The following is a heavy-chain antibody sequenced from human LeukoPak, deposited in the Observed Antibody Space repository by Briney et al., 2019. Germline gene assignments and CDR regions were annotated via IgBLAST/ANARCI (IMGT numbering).Heavy chain of an antibody. D-gene: IGHD3-22*01. CDR1: GGSISSGGYY. CDR3: ARARAYDSSGYYAIGGYYFDY. Sequence: SETLSLTCNVSGGSISSGGYYWSWIRQHPGKGLEWIGYIYYSGSTYYNPSLKSRVTISVDTSKNQFSLKLSSVTAADTAVYYCARARAYDSSGYYAIGGYYFDYWGQGTLVTVSS. CDR2: IYYSGST. V-gene: IGHV4-31*03. J-gene: IGHJ4*02.